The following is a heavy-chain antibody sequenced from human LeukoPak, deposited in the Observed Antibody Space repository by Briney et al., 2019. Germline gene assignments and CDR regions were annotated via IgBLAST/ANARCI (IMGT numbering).Heavy chain of an antibody. CDR3: ASYFDNSGSYYFYYYMDV. Sequence: GGSLRLSCAASGFTFSSYNMNWVRQAPGKGLEWVSVISGSGGSTYYADSVKGRFTISRDNSKNTLYLQMNSLRAEDTAVYYCASYFDNSGSYYFYYYMDVWGKGTTVTISS. D-gene: IGHD3-22*01. V-gene: IGHV3-23*01. CDR2: ISGSGGST. J-gene: IGHJ6*03. CDR1: GFTFSSYN.